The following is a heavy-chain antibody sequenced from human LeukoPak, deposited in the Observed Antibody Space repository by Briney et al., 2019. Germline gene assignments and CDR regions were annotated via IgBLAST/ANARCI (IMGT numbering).Heavy chain of an antibody. J-gene: IGHJ4*02. V-gene: IGHV1-2*02. CDR3: ARDPGGSYPDY. CDR1: GYTFTGYY. D-gene: IGHD1-26*01. Sequence: GASVKVSCKASGYTFTGYYMHWGRQAPGQGLEWMGWINPNSGGTNYAQRFQGRVTMTRDTSISTAYMELSRLRSDDTAVYYCARDPGGSYPDYWGQGTLVTVSS. CDR2: INPNSGGT.